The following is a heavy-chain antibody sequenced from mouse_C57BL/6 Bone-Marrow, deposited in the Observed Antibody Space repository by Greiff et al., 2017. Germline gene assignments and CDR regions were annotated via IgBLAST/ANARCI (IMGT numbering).Heavy chain of an antibody. CDR1: GYTFTSYW. Sequence: QVQLQQPGAELVRPGSSVKLSCKASGYTFTSYWMHWVKQRPIQGLEWIGNIDPSDSETHYNQKFKDKATLTVDKSSSTAYMQLSSLTSEDSAVYYCARSRSMVTNYFDYWGQGTTLTVSS. V-gene: IGHV1-52*01. J-gene: IGHJ2*01. CDR2: IDPSDSET. CDR3: ARSRSMVTNYFDY. D-gene: IGHD2-2*01.